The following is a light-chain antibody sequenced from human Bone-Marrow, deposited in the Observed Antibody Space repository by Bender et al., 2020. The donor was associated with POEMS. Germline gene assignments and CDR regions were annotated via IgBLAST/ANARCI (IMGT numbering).Light chain of an antibody. CDR1: SSDVGSYNR. V-gene: IGLV2-14*02. CDR2: EGS. Sequence: QSALTQPASVSGSPGQSITISCAGTSSDVGSYNRVSWYQHHPGKAPQLMIYEGSQRPSGVSNRFSGSTSGNTASLTVSNLQADDEAHYCCLSYTSDGGAFAVIGGGTQLTVL. CDR3: LSYTSDGGAFAV. J-gene: IGLJ2*01.